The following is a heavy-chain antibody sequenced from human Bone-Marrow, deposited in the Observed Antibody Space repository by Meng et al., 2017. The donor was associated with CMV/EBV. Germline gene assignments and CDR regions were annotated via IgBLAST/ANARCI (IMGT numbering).Heavy chain of an antibody. CDR3: ARGGIVVVKGWCEP. CDR1: GGSVSSGSYY. J-gene: IGHJ5*02. CDR2: IYYSGST. V-gene: IGHV4-30-4*08. D-gene: IGHD3-22*01. Sequence: SETLSLTCTVSGGSVSSGSYYWSWIRQPPGKGLEWIGYIYYSGSTYYNPSLKSRVSISVDTSKNQFSLKLSSVTAADTAVYYCARGGIVVVKGWCEPWGQRNLVTVSS.